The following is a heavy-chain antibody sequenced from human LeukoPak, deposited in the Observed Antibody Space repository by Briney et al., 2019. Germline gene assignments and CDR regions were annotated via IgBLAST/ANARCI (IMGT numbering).Heavy chain of an antibody. CDR3: ARGGPSYYDSSGYYRY. CDR2: ISSSSSYV. CDR1: GFTFSSYT. V-gene: IGHV3-21*04. J-gene: IGHJ4*02. Sequence: GGSLRLSCAASGFTFSSYTMNWVRQAPGKGLEWVSYISSSSSYVYYADSVKGRFTISRDNAENSLYLQMSSLRSEDTAVYYCARGGPSYYDSSGYYRYWGQGTLVTVSS. D-gene: IGHD3-22*01.